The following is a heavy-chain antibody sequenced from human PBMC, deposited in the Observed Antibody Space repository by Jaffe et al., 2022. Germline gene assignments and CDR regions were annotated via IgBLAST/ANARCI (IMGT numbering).Heavy chain of an antibody. CDR1: GGSISSGSYY. CDR3: ARARTGGATMVRGSGYYYYYYMDV. CDR2: IYTSGST. Sequence: QVQLQESGPGLVKPSQTLSLTCTVSGGSISSGSYYWSWIRQPAGKGLEWIGRIYTSGSTNYNPSLKSRVTISVDTSKNQFSLKLSSVTAADTAVYYCARARTGGATMVRGSGYYYYYYMDVWGKGTTVTVSS. D-gene: IGHD3-10*01. V-gene: IGHV4-61*02. J-gene: IGHJ6*03.